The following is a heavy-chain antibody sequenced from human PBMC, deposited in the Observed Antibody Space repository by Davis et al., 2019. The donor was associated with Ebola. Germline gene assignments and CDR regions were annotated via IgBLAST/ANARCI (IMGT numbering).Heavy chain of an antibody. CDR3: ARDPGTPNY. CDR1: GGSINSYY. J-gene: IGHJ4*02. CDR2: IFYSGST. Sequence: SETLSLTCTVSGGSINSYYWSWIRQPPGKGLEWIGYIFYSGSTNYNPSLKSRVTISVDTSKNQFSLKLSSVTAADTAVYYCARDPGTPNYWGQGTLVTVSS. D-gene: IGHD2-15*01. V-gene: IGHV4-59*01.